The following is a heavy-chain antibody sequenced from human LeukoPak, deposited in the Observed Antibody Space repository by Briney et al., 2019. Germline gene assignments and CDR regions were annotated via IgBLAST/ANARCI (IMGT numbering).Heavy chain of an antibody. V-gene: IGHV3-21*01. CDR2: ISSSSSYI. J-gene: IGHJ6*02. D-gene: IGHD3-9*01. Sequence: GGSLRLSCAASGFTFSSYSMTWVRQAPGKGLEWVSSISSSSSYIYYADSVKGRFTISRDNAKNSLYLQMNSLRAEDTAVYYCASAPSNYDILTGYTTYGMAVWGQGTTVTVSS. CDR3: ASAPSNYDILTGYTTYGMAV. CDR1: GFTFSSYS.